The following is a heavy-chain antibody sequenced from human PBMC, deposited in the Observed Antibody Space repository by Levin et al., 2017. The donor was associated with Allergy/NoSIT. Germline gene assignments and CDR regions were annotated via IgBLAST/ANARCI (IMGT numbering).Heavy chain of an antibody. CDR3: ARGAAMVPY. J-gene: IGHJ4*02. CDR1: GFTFSSYS. V-gene: IGHV3-48*01. D-gene: IGHD5-18*01. Sequence: GESLKISCAASGFTFSSYSMNWVRQAPGKGLEWVSYISSSSSTIYYADSVKGRFTISRDNAKNSLYLQMNSLRAEDTAVYYCARGAAMVPYWGQGTLVTVSS. CDR2: ISSSSSTI.